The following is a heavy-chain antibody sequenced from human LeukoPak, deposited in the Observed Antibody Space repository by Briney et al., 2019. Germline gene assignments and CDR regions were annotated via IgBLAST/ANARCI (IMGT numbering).Heavy chain of an antibody. CDR2: ISGSGGST. D-gene: IGHD2-15*01. CDR1: GFTFSSYA. Sequence: PGGSLRLSWAASGFTFSSYAMSWVRQAPGKGLEWVSGISGSGGSTYYADSVKGRFTISRDNSKNTLYLQMNSLRAEDTAVYYCAKDLGYCSGGSCYNAFDIWGQGTMVTVSS. CDR3: AKDLGYCSGGSCYNAFDI. J-gene: IGHJ3*02. V-gene: IGHV3-23*01.